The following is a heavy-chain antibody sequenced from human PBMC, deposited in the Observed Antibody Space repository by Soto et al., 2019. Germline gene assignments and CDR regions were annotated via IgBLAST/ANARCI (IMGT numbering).Heavy chain of an antibody. Sequence: GGSLRLSCAASGFTFSDYAMHWVRQAPGKWLEWVAVVSHDGRNTHYADSVEGRFTISRDSSKNTVSLEMTSLRAEDTAVYCCAKGGRQWLVTSDFNYWGQGALVTVSS. J-gene: IGHJ4*02. CDR3: AKGGRQWLVTSDFNY. CDR2: VSHDGRNT. V-gene: IGHV3-30*18. D-gene: IGHD6-19*01. CDR1: GFTFSDYA.